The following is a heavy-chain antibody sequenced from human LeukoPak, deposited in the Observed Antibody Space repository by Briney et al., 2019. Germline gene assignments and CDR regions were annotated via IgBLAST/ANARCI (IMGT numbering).Heavy chain of an antibody. V-gene: IGHV4-39*01. CDR1: GGSISSSSYY. D-gene: IGHD3-10*01. Sequence: SETLSLTCTVSGGSISSSSYYWGWIRQPPGKGLEWIGSIYYSGSTYYNPSLKSRVTISVDTSKNQFPLKLSSVTAADTAVYYCARLWFGDYYFDYWGQGTLVTVSS. CDR3: ARLWFGDYYFDY. J-gene: IGHJ4*02. CDR2: IYYSGST.